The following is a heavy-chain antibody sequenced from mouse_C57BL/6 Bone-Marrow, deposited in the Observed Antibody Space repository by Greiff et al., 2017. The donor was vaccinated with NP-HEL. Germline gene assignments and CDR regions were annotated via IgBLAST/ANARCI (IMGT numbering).Heavy chain of an antibody. J-gene: IGHJ4*01. CDR3: ARFYYGSSYAMDY. CDR1: GYTFTSYW. V-gene: IGHV1-53*01. D-gene: IGHD1-1*01. CDR2: INPSNGGT. Sequence: QVHVKQPGTELVKPGASVKLSCKASGYTFTSYWMHWVKQRPGQGLEWIGNINPSNGGTNYNEKFKSKATLTVDKSSSTAYMQLSSLTSEDSAVYYCARFYYGSSYAMDYWGQGTSVTVSS.